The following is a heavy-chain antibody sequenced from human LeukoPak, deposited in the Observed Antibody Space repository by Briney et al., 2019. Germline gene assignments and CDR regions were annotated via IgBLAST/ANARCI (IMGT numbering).Heavy chain of an antibody. CDR2: IDWDDDK. CDR1: GFSLSTSGMC. J-gene: IGHJ6*02. D-gene: IGHD6-13*01. CDR3: ARISIAAAESGMDV. V-gene: IGHV2-70*01. Sequence: SGPTLVNPTQTLTLTCTFSGFSLSTSGMCVSWIRQPPGKTLEWLALIDWDDDKYYSTSLKTRLTISKDTSKNQVVLTMTNMDPVDTATYYCARISIAAAESGMDVWGQGTTVTVSS.